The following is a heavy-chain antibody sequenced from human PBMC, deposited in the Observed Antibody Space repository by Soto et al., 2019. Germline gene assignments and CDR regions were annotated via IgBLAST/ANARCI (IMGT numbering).Heavy chain of an antibody. J-gene: IGHJ3*02. V-gene: IGHV4-39*01. D-gene: IGHD3-3*01. CDR3: ASYPTYYDFWRDAFDI. CDR2: IYYSGST. Sequence: SETLSLTCTVSGGSISSSSYYWGWIRQPPGKGLEWIGSIYYSGSTYYNPSLKSRVTISVDTSKNQFSLKLSSVTAADTAVYYCASYPTYYDFWRDAFDIWGQGTMVTVSS. CDR1: GGSISSSSYY.